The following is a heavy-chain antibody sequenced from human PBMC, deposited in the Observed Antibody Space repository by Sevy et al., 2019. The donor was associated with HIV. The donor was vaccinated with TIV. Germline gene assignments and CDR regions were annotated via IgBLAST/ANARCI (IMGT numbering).Heavy chain of an antibody. CDR3: ARGCSSTSCYRYYGMDV. CDR2: IYYSGST. CDR1: GGSISSYY. D-gene: IGHD2-2*01. J-gene: IGHJ6*02. Sequence: SETLSLTCTVSGGSISSYYWSWIRQPPGKGLEWIGYIYYSGSTNYNPSLKSRVTISVDTSKNQFSLKLSSVTAADTAVYYCARGCSSTSCYRYYGMDVWGQGTTVTVS. V-gene: IGHV4-59*01.